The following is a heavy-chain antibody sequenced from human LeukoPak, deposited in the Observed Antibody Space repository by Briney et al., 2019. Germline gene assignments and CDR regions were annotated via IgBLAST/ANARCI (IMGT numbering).Heavy chain of an antibody. V-gene: IGHV4-34*01. CDR1: GGSFSGYY. Sequence: SETLSLTYAVYGGSFSGYYWSWIRQPPGKGLEWIGEINHSGSTNYNPSLKSRVTISVDTSKNQFSLKLSSVTAADTAVYYCARAGYSSCWSSFDYWGQGTLVTVSS. CDR3: ARAGYSSCWSSFDY. J-gene: IGHJ4*02. D-gene: IGHD6-19*01. CDR2: INHSGST.